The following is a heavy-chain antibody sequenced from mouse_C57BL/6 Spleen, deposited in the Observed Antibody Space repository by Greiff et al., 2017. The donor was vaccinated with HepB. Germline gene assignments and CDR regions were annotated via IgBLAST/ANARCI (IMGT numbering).Heavy chain of an antibody. CDR3: ARSGNGVFDY. CDR2: IYPGDGDT. V-gene: IGHV1-82*01. Sequence: QVQLQQSGPELVKPGASVKISCKASGYAFSSSWMNWVKQRPGKGLEWIGRIYPGDGDTNYNGKFKGKATLTADKSSSTAYMQLSSLTSEDSAVYFCARSGNGVFDYGGQGTTLTVSS. D-gene: IGHD1-2*01. CDR1: GYAFSSSW. J-gene: IGHJ2*01.